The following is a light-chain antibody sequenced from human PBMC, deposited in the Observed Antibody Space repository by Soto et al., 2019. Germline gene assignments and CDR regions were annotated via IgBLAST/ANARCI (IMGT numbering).Light chain of an antibody. CDR1: QGISNY. V-gene: IGKV1-27*01. J-gene: IGKJ4*01. CDR3: QKYNSAPLT. CDR2: GAS. Sequence: DIQMTQSPSSLSASVGDRVTITCRASQGISNYLAWYQQKPGRGPKLLISGASTLQSGVPSRFSGSGSGTEFTLTISSLQPEDVATYSCQKYNSAPLTFGGGTKVEIK.